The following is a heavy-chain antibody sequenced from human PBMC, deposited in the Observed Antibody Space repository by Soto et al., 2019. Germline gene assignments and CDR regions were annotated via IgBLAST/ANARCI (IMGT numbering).Heavy chain of an antibody. V-gene: IGHV3-33*01. CDR3: AREGLGYCSSTSCYAGSTFDY. Sequence: GGSLRLSCAASGFTFSSYGMHWVRQAPGKGLEWVAVIWYDGSNKYYADSVKGRFTISRDNSKNTLYLQMNSLRAEDTAVYYCAREGLGYCSSTSCYAGSTFDYWGRGTLVTVSS. CDR2: IWYDGSNK. D-gene: IGHD2-2*01. J-gene: IGHJ4*02. CDR1: GFTFSSYG.